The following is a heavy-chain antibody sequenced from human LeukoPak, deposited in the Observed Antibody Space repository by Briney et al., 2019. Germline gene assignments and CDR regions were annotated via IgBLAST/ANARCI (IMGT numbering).Heavy chain of an antibody. CDR3: TRDSETGDPGYFDY. Sequence: AGGSLRLSCAASGFTFSSYSMTWVRQAPGKGLEWVSAISGSGDGTYYADSVKGRFTISRDNSKNTLYLQMNSLRAEDTAVYYRTRDSETGDPGYFDYWGQGTLVTVSS. V-gene: IGHV3-23*01. CDR2: ISGSGDGT. CDR1: GFTFSSYS. D-gene: IGHD7-27*01. J-gene: IGHJ4*02.